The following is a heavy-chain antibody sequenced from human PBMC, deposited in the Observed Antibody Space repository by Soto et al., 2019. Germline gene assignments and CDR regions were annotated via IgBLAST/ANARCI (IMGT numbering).Heavy chain of an antibody. V-gene: IGHV3-30*18. D-gene: IGHD1-26*01. CDR1: GFTFSSYG. Sequence: VQLVESGGGVVQPGRSLRLSCAASGFTFSSYGMHWVRQAPGKGREWVADITYDGSNKYYADSVKGRFTISSDNSKNAQYPLMLRLKAQDTDVYYWENSPSYTVHFDYWGQGTLVTVSS. CDR2: ITYDGSNK. J-gene: IGHJ4*02. CDR3: ENSPSYTVHFDY.